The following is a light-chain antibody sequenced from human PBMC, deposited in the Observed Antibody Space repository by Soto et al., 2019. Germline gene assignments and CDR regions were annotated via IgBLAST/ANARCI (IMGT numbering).Light chain of an antibody. CDR2: DAS. CDR3: QQRSNWPAIT. Sequence: EIVLTQSPATLSLSPGERATLSCRASQSVSSYLAWYQQKPGQAPRLLIYDASNRATGIPARFSGSGSGTDFLLTIITLEPEDFAVYYCQQRSNWPAITFGPGTKVDIK. V-gene: IGKV3-11*01. J-gene: IGKJ3*01. CDR1: QSVSSY.